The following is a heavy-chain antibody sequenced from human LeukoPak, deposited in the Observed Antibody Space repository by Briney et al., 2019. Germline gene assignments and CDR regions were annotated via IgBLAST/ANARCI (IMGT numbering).Heavy chain of an antibody. CDR2: IYAGGST. CDR1: GFTVSSNY. Sequence: GGSLRLSCAASGFTVSSNYMSWVRQAPGKGLEWVSVIYAGGSTYYADSVKGRFTISRDNSKNTLYLQMNSLRAEDTAVYYCASSAYSYYYYMDVWGKGTTVTVSS. CDR3: ASSAYSYYYYMDV. D-gene: IGHD6-13*01. V-gene: IGHV3-53*01. J-gene: IGHJ6*03.